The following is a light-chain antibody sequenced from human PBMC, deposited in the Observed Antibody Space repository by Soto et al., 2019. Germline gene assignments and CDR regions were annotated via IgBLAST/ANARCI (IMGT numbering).Light chain of an antibody. CDR2: GAS. V-gene: IGKV3-15*01. Sequence: EIVMTQSPAALSVSPGVRVTLSCRTSESLSTYLAWYQHKPGQAPRLLIYGASTKATGIPARFSGSGSATDFTLTISSLQSEDFVVYYCQSYNDWPFSFGQGTKVEIK. J-gene: IGKJ2*01. CDR1: ESLSTY. CDR3: QSYNDWPFS.